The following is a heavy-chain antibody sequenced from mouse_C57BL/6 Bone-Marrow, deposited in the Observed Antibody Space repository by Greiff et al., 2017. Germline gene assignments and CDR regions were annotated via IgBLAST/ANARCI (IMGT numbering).Heavy chain of an antibody. V-gene: IGHV1-7*01. D-gene: IGHD3-2*02. CDR3: AKGQLRAWFAY. J-gene: IGHJ3*01. CDR1: GYTFTSYW. Sequence: QVQLQQSGAELAKPGASVKLSCKASGYTFTSYWMHWVKQRPGQGLEWIGYINPSSGYTKYNQKFKDKATLTADKSSSTAYMQLSSLSYEDSAVYYCAKGQLRAWFAYWGQGTLVTVSA. CDR2: INPSSGYT.